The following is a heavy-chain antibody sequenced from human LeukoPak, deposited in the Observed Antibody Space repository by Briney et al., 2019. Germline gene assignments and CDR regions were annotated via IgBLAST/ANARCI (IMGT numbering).Heavy chain of an antibody. Sequence: PSETLSLTCAVYGGSFSGYYWSWIRQPPGKGLEWIGEINHSGSTNYNPSLKSRVTISVDTSKNQFSLKLSSVTAADTAVYYCARDYGGNSVWGQGTLVTVSS. J-gene: IGHJ4*02. D-gene: IGHD4-23*01. CDR3: ARDYGGNSV. V-gene: IGHV4-34*01. CDR2: INHSGST. CDR1: GGSFSGYY.